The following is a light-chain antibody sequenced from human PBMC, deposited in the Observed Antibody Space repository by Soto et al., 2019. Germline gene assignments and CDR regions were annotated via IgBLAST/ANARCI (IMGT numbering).Light chain of an antibody. CDR3: QQRSNWPPT. J-gene: IGKJ1*01. Sequence: EIVLTQSPATLSLSPGERAPIYCRASQSVSSYLAWYQQKPGQAPRPIIYDASNRATGIPARFSGSGSGTDFTLTISSLEPEDFAVYYCQQRSNWPPTFGQGTKVDIK. V-gene: IGKV3-11*01. CDR1: QSVSSY. CDR2: DAS.